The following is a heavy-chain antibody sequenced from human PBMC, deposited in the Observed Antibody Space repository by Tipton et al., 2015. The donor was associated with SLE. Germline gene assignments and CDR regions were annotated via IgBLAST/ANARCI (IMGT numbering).Heavy chain of an antibody. J-gene: IGHJ4*02. Sequence: TLSLTCAVSGYSISSGYYWGWIRQPPGKGLEWIGSIYHSGSTYYNPSLKSRVTISVDTSKNQFSLKLSSVTAADTAVYYCARGLYQSGSSDYWGQGTLVTVSS. CDR1: GYSISSGYY. D-gene: IGHD1-26*01. V-gene: IGHV4-38-2*01. CDR3: ARGLYQSGSSDY. CDR2: IYHSGST.